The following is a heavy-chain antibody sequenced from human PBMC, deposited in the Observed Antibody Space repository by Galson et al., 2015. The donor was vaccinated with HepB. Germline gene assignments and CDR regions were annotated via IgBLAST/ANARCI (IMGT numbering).Heavy chain of an antibody. J-gene: IGHJ6*02. CDR2: IWYDGSNK. CDR3: ARGGLLLWFGELLSGWHMDV. V-gene: IGHV3-33*01. D-gene: IGHD3-10*01. CDR1: GFTFSSYG. Sequence: SLRLSCAASGFTFSSYGMHWVRQAPGKGLEWVAVIWYDGSNKYYADSVKGRFTISRDNSKNTLYLQMNSLRAEDTAVYYCARGGLLLWFGELLSGWHMDVWGQGTTVTVSS.